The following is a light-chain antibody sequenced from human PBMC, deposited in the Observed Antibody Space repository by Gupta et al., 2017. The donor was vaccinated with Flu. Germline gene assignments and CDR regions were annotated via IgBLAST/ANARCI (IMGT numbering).Light chain of an antibody. CDR2: ENN. CDR3: GPWDASRSVVV. J-gene: IGLJ2*01. Sequence: SVFTHPPSVSAAPGHKVTISCSGTSTNVGNNNVASYQQPPGTAPNLLMYENNKRPSGMPDGFSGSKYGTTATLGITGLQTGDEADYYCGPWDASRSVVVFGGGTKLTVL. V-gene: IGLV1-51*02. CDR1: STNVGNNN.